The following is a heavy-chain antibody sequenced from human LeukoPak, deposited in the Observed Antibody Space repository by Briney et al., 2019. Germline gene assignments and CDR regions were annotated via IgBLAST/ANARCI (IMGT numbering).Heavy chain of an antibody. D-gene: IGHD1-26*01. Sequence: GSLRLSCAASGFTFSTYGMHWVRQAPGKGLEWVAVISYDGSNKYFADSVKGRFTISRDNSKNTLYLQMNSLRAEDSAMYYCAKTSGTVGATLFYFDFWGQGTLVTVSS. CDR1: GFTFSTYG. CDR2: ISYDGSNK. J-gene: IGHJ4*02. V-gene: IGHV3-30*18. CDR3: AKTSGTVGATLFYFDF.